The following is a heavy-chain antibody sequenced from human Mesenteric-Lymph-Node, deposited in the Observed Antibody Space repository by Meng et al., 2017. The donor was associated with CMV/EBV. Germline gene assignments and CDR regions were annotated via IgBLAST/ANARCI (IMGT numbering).Heavy chain of an antibody. CDR2: ISWNSGSI. CDR1: GFTFDDYA. V-gene: IGHV3-9*01. J-gene: IGHJ3*02. Sequence: GGSLRLSCAASGFTFDDYAMHWVRQAPGKGLEWVSGISWNSGSIGYADSVKGRFTISRDNAKNSLYLQMNSLRAEDTALYYCAKDIWSGWYWAFDIWGQGTMVTVSS. CDR3: AKDIWSGWYWAFDI. D-gene: IGHD6-19*01.